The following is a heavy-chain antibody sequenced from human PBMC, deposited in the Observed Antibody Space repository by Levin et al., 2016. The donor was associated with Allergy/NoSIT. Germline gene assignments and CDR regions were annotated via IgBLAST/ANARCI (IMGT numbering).Heavy chain of an antibody. CDR3: TTARYMGYYYYGMDV. Sequence: VRQAPGKGLEWVGRIKSKTDGGTTDYAAPVKGRFTISRDDSKNTLYLQMNSLKTEDTAVYYCTTARYMGYYYYGMDVWGQGTTVTVSS. D-gene: IGHD1-1*01. J-gene: IGHJ6*02. CDR2: IKSKTDGGTT. V-gene: IGHV3-15*01.